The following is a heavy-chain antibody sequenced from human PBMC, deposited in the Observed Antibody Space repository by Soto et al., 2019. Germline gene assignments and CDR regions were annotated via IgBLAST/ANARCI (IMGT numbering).Heavy chain of an antibody. D-gene: IGHD3-3*01. CDR2: IVVGTGST. CDR1: GITFRRTA. CDR3: SADAHRDDFWSSYPYYYYSMDV. J-gene: IGHJ6*02. Sequence: ASVKVSGKASGITFRRTAAQGTRQARGQRLEWIGRIVVGTGSTTYAKIVQESIAITKDMSTNTAYLEMSGLRPEDTAIYECSADAHRDDFWSSYPYYYYSMDVWGQGTTVTVSS. V-gene: IGHV1-58*01.